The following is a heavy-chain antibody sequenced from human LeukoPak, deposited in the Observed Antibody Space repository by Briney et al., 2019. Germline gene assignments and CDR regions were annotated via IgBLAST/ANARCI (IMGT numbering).Heavy chain of an antibody. J-gene: IGHJ3*02. D-gene: IGHD3-3*01. CDR2: ISTTDSTI. CDR1: GFAFTHYY. Sequence: GGSLRLSCVGSGFAFTHYYMSWLRQAPGKGPQWVSYISTTDSTIYYADSVKGRFTISRDNARNSLFLQMNSLRADDTAVYYCARGMTILGVTSWAAFDDAFDIWGQGTMVTVSS. CDR3: ARGMTILGVTSWAAFDDAFDI. V-gene: IGHV3-11*01.